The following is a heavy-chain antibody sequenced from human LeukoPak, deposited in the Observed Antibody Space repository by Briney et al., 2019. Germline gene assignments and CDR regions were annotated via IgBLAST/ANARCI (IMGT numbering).Heavy chain of an antibody. CDR1: GFSFSTYS. Sequence: PGGSLRLSCAASGFSFSTYSMIWVRQAPGKGLEWVSSVSGTSEYIYYADSVRGRFTISRDNAKNTVYLQMSSLRAEDTAVYYCARWYSSGWYSDYWGQGTLVTVFS. D-gene: IGHD6-19*01. V-gene: IGHV3-21*06. CDR3: ARWYSSGWYSDY. J-gene: IGHJ4*02. CDR2: VSGTSEYI.